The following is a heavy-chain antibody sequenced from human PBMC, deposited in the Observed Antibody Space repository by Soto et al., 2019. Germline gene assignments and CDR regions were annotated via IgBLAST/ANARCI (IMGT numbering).Heavy chain of an antibody. D-gene: IGHD2-8*01. V-gene: IGHV4-31*03. J-gene: IGHJ4*02. CDR1: GGSISSGGYY. CDR3: ARITCTNGVCYEYPQYYFDY. Sequence: SETLSLTCTVSGGSISSGGYYWSWIRQHPGKGLEWIGYIYYSGSTYYNPSLKSRVTISVDTSKNQFSLKLSSVTAADTSAYYCARITCTNGVCYEYPQYYFDYWGQGTLVTVSS. CDR2: IYYSGST.